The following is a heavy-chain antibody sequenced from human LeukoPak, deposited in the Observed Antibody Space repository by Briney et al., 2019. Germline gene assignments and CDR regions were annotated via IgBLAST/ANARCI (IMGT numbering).Heavy chain of an antibody. CDR2: IYHSGST. CDR1: GDSISSGGYL. Sequence: AHTLSLTCTVSGDSISSGGYLWSWNRQPPGKGLEGIGYIYHSGSTYYNPSLKSRVTISVDRSKNQFSLKLSSVTAADAAVYYCARKAYDSSGLIPHPGVFDIWGQGTMVTVSS. V-gene: IGHV4-30-2*01. CDR3: ARKAYDSSGLIPHPGVFDI. J-gene: IGHJ3*02. D-gene: IGHD3-22*01.